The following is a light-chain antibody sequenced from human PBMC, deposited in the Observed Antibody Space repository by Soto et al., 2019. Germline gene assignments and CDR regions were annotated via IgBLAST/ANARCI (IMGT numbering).Light chain of an antibody. CDR3: QVWDNDGGHNYV. CDR2: DGS. V-gene: IGLV3-21*02. Sequence: ELTQPPSVSVAPGQTATITCGGKNIGIYSVHWYQQRPGQAPVLVVYDGSDRPSGIPERFSGSNSGNTATLTIGRVEAADEADYYCQVWDNDGGHNYVFGPGTKVTVL. J-gene: IGLJ1*01. CDR1: NIGIYS.